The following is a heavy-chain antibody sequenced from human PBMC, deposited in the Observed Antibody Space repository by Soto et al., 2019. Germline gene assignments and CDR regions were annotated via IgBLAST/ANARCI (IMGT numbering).Heavy chain of an antibody. CDR3: ATVDISTWIDGMDV. CDR1: GGTXTSYA. CDR2: TFPMFGKA. Sequence: GXSXKVSCKASGGTXTSYAIGLVRQAPGQGLEWMGGTFPMFGKANYAQKFQGRVTISADKSPITAYMELSSLRSEDTAVYYCATVDISTWIDGMDVWGQGTTGTVS. V-gene: IGHV1-69*06. D-gene: IGHD2-2*01. J-gene: IGHJ6*02.